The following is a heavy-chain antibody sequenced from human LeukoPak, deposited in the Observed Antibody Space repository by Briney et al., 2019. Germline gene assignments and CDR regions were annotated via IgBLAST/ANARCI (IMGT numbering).Heavy chain of an antibody. CDR1: GGSLSGYY. J-gene: IGHJ3*02. D-gene: IGHD3-22*01. Sequence: SETLSLTCAVYGGSLSGYYWSWIRQPPGKGLEWIGEINHSGSTNYNPSLKSRVTISVDTSKNQFSLKLSSVTAADTAVYYCARDPRGYHDSSGSAFDIWGQGTMVTVSS. CDR3: ARDPRGYHDSSGSAFDI. CDR2: INHSGST. V-gene: IGHV4-34*01.